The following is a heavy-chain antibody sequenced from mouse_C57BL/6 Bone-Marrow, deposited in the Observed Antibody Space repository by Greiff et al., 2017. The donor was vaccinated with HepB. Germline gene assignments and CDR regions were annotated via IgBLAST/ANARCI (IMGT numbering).Heavy chain of an antibody. CDR1: GFTFSDYG. CDR2: ISSGSSTI. V-gene: IGHV5-17*01. J-gene: IGHJ2*01. CDR3: ARSWHFDY. Sequence: EVKVEESGGGLVKPGGSLKLSCAASGFTFSDYGMHWVRQAPEKGLEWVAYISSGSSTIYYADTVKGRFTISRDNAKNTLFLQMTSLRSEDTAMYYCARSWHFDYWGQGTTLTVSS.